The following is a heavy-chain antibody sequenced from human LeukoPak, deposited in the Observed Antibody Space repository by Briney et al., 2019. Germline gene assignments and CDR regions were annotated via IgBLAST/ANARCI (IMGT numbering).Heavy chain of an antibody. CDR3: AGGQGFLIDY. Sequence: GGSLRLSCAVSGFTFSSDWMTWVRQAPGKGLEWVANIKEDGSESYYVDSVKGRFTISRDNAKSLLYLQMSSLRAEDAAVYYCAGGQGFLIDYWGQGTLVTVSS. CDR2: IKEDGSES. D-gene: IGHD3-3*01. CDR1: GFTFSSDW. J-gene: IGHJ4*02. V-gene: IGHV3-7*01.